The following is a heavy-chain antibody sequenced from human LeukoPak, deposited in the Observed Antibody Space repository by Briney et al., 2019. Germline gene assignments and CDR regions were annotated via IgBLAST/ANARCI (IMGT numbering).Heavy chain of an antibody. CDR2: ISSSGSTI. V-gene: IGHV3-11*01. CDR1: GFTFSDYY. Sequence: NPGGSLRLSCAASGFTFSDYYMSWIRQAPGKGLEWVSYISSSGSTIYYADSVKGRFTISRDNAKNTLYLQMNSLRAEDTAVYYCAKVTTYLLTHYYYMDVWGKGTTVTISS. D-gene: IGHD4-11*01. J-gene: IGHJ6*03. CDR3: AKVTTYLLTHYYYMDV.